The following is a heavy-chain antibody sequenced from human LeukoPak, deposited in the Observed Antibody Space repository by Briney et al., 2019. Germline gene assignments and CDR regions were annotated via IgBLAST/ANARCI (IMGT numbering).Heavy chain of an antibody. CDR3: AHYLTFGGVIASDY. CDR1: GFSLSTSGVG. J-gene: IGHJ4*02. Sequence: SGPTLVKPTQTLTLTCTFSGFSLSTSGVGAGWIRQPPGKALEWLALIYWDDDKRYSPSLKSRLTITKDTSKNQVVLTMTNMDPVDTATYYCAHYLTFGGVIASDYWGQGTLVTVSS. D-gene: IGHD3-16*02. CDR2: IYWDDDK. V-gene: IGHV2-5*02.